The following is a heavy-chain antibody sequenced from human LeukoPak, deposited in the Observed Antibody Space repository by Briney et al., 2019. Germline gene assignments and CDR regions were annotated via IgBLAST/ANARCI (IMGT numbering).Heavy chain of an antibody. D-gene: IGHD6-6*01. CDR3: ARGGIADRLAS. CDR1: GGSSGGNY. J-gene: IGHJ4*02. Sequence: SETLSLTCAVYGGSSGGNYWPWFRQPPGKGLEWIGEVNQNGGTSYNPSLKSRVTVSMDTPKSQISLKLNSVTAADTAVYYCARGGIADRLASWGQGTLVTVSS. V-gene: IGHV4-34*01. CDR2: VNQNGGT.